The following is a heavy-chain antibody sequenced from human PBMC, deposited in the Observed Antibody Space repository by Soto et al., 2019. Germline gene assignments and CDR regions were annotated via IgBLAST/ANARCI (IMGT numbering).Heavy chain of an antibody. V-gene: IGHV3-30*18. J-gene: IGHJ3*02. Sequence: QVQLVESGGGVVQPGRSLRLSCAASGFTFSSYGMHWVRQAPGKGLEWVAVISYDGSNKYYADSVKGRFTISRDNSKNTLYLQMNSLRAEDTAVYYCAKGVNIVVVPAATTHDAFDIWGQGTMVTVSS. D-gene: IGHD2-2*01. CDR1: GFTFSSYG. CDR3: AKGVNIVVVPAATTHDAFDI. CDR2: ISYDGSNK.